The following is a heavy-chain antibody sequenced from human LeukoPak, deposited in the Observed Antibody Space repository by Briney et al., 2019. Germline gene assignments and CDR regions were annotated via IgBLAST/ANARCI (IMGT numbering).Heavy chain of an antibody. CDR1: GYSISSGYY. CDR3: ARLGVRGGHYYGMDV. V-gene: IGHV4-38-2*01. Sequence: TPSETLSLTCAVSGYSISSGYYWGWIRQPPGKGLEWIGSIYHSGGTYYNPSLKSRVTISVDTSKNQFSLKLSSVTAADTAVYYCARLGVRGGHYYGMDVWGKGTTVTVSS. D-gene: IGHD3-10*01. CDR2: IYHSGGT. J-gene: IGHJ6*04.